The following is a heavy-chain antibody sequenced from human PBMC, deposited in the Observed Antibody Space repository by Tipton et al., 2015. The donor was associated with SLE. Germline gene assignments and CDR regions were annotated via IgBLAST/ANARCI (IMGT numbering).Heavy chain of an antibody. CDR1: GDSVSSNSAA. Sequence: LVKPSQTLSLTCAISGDSVSSNSAAWNWIRQSLSRGLEWLGRTYYRSTWYNDYAVSVKSRITIDPDTSKNQFSLQLNSVTPEDTAVYYCARDQGGLDASFDYWGQGTLVTVSS. CDR3: ARDQGGLDASFDY. D-gene: IGHD1-1*01. V-gene: IGHV6-1*01. J-gene: IGHJ4*02. CDR2: TYYRSTWYN.